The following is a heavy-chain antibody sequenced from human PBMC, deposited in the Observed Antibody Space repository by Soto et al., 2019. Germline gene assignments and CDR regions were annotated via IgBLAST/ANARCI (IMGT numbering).Heavy chain of an antibody. CDR3: ARYKNVYDFFGADDAFDI. Sequence: EVQLVESGGGLVQPGGSLRLSCAASGFTFRSYWMSWVRQAPGKGLEWVASIKQDGSDKYYVESVKGRFTISRDNAENSVDLLMNTLRAEDTAVYYCARYKNVYDFFGADDAFDIWGQGTMVTVSS. CDR1: GFTFRSYW. J-gene: IGHJ3*02. CDR2: IKQDGSDK. D-gene: IGHD3-3*01. V-gene: IGHV3-7*05.